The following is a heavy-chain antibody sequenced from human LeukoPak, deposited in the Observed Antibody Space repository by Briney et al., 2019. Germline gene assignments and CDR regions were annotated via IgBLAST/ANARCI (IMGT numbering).Heavy chain of an antibody. V-gene: IGHV1-2*02. D-gene: IGHD5-18*01. Sequence: ASVKVSCKASGYTFTGYYMHWVRQAPGQGLEWMGWINPNSGGTNYAQKFQGRVTMTRDTSISTAYMELSRLRSDDTAVYYCARDTAISARDPVYYFDYWGQGTLVTVSS. J-gene: IGHJ4*02. CDR1: GYTFTGYY. CDR3: ARDTAISARDPVYYFDY. CDR2: INPNSGGT.